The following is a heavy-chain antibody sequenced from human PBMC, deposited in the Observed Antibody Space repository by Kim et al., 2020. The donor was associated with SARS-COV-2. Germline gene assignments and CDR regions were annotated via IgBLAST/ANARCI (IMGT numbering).Heavy chain of an antibody. J-gene: IGHJ4*02. V-gene: IGHV1-69*13. D-gene: IGHD1-26*01. CDR2: IIPIFGTA. Sequence: SVKVSCKASGGTFSSYAISWVRQAPGQGLEWMGGIIPIFGTANYAQKFQGRVTITADESTSTAYMELSSLRSEDTAVYYCARDTGGSYYFDYWGQGTLVTVSS. CDR1: GGTFSSYA. CDR3: ARDTGGSYYFDY.